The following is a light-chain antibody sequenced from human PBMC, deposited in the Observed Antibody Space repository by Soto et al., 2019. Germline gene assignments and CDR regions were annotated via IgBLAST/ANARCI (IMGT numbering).Light chain of an antibody. CDR2: NNN. Sequence: QSVLTQPPSASGTPGQRVTISCSGGSSNIGTNAVNWYRQLPGTAPKLLIYNNNQQPSGVPDRFSGSKSGTSASLAISGLQSEDEADYYCAAWDDSLNGYVFGTGTKVTVL. CDR3: AAWDDSLNGYV. J-gene: IGLJ1*01. CDR1: SSNIGTNA. V-gene: IGLV1-44*01.